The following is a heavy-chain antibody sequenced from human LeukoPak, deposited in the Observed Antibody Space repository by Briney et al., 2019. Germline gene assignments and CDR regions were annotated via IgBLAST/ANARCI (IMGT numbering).Heavy chain of an antibody. D-gene: IGHD6-13*01. Sequence: PGGSLRLSCAASGFTFSSYGMHWVRQAPGKGLEWVAFIRYDGSNKYYADSVKGRFTISRDSSKNTLYLQMNSLRAEDTAVYYCAGLPLAAPGGDSWGQGTLVTVSS. CDR3: AGLPLAAPGGDS. CDR2: IRYDGSNK. J-gene: IGHJ4*02. CDR1: GFTFSSYG. V-gene: IGHV3-30*02.